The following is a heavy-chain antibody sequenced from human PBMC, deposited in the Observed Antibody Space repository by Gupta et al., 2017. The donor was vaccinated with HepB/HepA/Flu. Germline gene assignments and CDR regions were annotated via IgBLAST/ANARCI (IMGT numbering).Heavy chain of an antibody. CDR3: ARLFSESSSWPIDY. CDR1: GXSIXRXXXX. D-gene: IGHD6-13*01. CDR2: IYYSGST. Sequence: QLQLXXSGPGLVKPSETLSLTCPVXGXSIXRXXXXXGWTRQPPGKGLEWIGSIYYSGSTYYNPSLKSRVTISVDTSKNQFSLKLSSVTAADTAVYYCARLFSESSSWPIDYWGQGTLVTVSS. J-gene: IGHJ4*02. V-gene: IGHV4-39*01.